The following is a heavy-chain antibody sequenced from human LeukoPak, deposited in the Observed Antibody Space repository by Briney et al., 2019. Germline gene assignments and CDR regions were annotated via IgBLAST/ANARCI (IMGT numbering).Heavy chain of an antibody. CDR1: GYTFTSYY. V-gene: IGHV1-46*01. CDR2: INPSGGTT. J-gene: IGHJ3*02. D-gene: IGHD1-26*01. Sequence: ASVKVSCKASGYTFTSYYIHWVRQAPGQGLEWMGIINPSGGTTSYAQKFQGRVTMTRDTSTRTVYMEVSSLRSEDTAAYYCARDPGSYRAFDIWGQGTMVTVSS. CDR3: ARDPGSYRAFDI.